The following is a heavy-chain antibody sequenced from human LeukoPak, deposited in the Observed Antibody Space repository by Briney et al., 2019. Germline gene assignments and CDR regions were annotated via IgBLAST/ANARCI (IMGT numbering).Heavy chain of an antibody. CDR3: ARDSDSGVFPDY. J-gene: IGHJ4*02. D-gene: IGHD2-15*01. CDR2: ISSSSSYI. CDR1: GFTFSSYS. Sequence: GGSLRLSCAASGFTFSSYSMNWVRQAPGKGLEWVSSISSSSSYIYYADSVKGRFTISRDNAKNSLYLQMNSLRAEDTAVYYCARDSDSGVFPDYWGQGTLGTVS. V-gene: IGHV3-21*01.